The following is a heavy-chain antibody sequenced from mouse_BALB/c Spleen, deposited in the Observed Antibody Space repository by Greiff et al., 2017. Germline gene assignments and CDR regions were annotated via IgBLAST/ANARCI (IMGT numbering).Heavy chain of an antibody. CDR3: ARSGSSPFDY. V-gene: IGHV3-2*02. D-gene: IGHD1-1*01. CDR2: ISYSGST. J-gene: IGHJ2*01. CDR1: GYSITSDYA. Sequence: DVKLQESGPGLVKPSQSLSLTCTVTGYSITSDYAWNWIRQFPGNKLEWMGYISYSGSTSYNPSLKSRISITRDTSKNQFFLQLNSVTTEDTATYYCARSGSSPFDYWGQGTTLTVSS.